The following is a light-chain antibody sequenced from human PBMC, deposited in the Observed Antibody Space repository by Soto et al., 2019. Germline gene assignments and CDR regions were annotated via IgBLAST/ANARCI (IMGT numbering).Light chain of an antibody. V-gene: IGLV1-40*01. CDR1: SSNIGAGHV. CDR2: GTS. Sequence: QSVLTQPPSVSGAPGQRFTISCTGSSSNIGAGHVVHWYQQFPGRAPNLLIYGTSNRPSGVPDRFSGSKSGTSASLAITGLQGEDEGDYYCQSYDNGLSASVFGGGTKLTVL. J-gene: IGLJ2*01. CDR3: QSYDNGLSASV.